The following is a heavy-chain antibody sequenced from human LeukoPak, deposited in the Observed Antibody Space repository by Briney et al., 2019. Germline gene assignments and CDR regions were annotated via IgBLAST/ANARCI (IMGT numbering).Heavy chain of an antibody. CDR1: GFTFSSYS. D-gene: IGHD3-22*01. CDR3: ARADYYDSSGNDAFDI. V-gene: IGHV3-48*01. Sequence: PGGSLRLSCAASGFTFSSYSMNWVRQAPGKGLEWVSYISSSSSTIYYADSVKGRFTISRDNAKNSLYLQMNSLRAEDTAVYYCARADYYDSSGNDAFDIWGQGTMVTVSS. J-gene: IGHJ3*02. CDR2: ISSSSSTI.